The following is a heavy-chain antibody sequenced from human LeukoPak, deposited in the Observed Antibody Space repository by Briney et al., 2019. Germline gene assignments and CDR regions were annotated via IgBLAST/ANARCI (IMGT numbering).Heavy chain of an antibody. CDR1: GYTFTSYG. D-gene: IGHD3-10*01. Sequence: ASVKVSCKASGYTFTSYGISWVRQAPGQGLEWMGWISAYNGNTNYAQKLQGRVTMTTDTSTSTAYMELRSLRSDDTAVYYCARDYPYYYGSGSYYPVTRTIDYWGQGTLVTVSS. CDR2: ISAYNGNT. V-gene: IGHV1-18*01. J-gene: IGHJ4*02. CDR3: ARDYPYYYGSGSYYPVTRTIDY.